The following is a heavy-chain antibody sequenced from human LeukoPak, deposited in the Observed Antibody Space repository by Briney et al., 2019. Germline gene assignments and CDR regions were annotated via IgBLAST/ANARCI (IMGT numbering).Heavy chain of an antibody. J-gene: IGHJ6*03. CDR2: IYYSGST. D-gene: IGHD5-12*01. V-gene: IGHV4-59*01. CDR1: GGSISSYY. CDR3: ARVYSGYDYYYYYYMDV. Sequence: SETLPLTCTVSGGSISSYYWSWIRQPPGKGLEWIGYIYYSGSTNYNPSLKSRVTISVDTSKNQFSLKLSSVTAADTAVYYCARVYSGYDYYYYYYMDVWGKGTTVTVSS.